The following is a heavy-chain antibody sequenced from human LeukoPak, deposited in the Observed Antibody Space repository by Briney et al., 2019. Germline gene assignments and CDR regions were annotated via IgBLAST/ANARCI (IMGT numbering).Heavy chain of an antibody. CDR2: INHSGST. D-gene: IGHD1-1*01. Sequence: SETLSLTCAVYGGSFSGYYWSWIHQPPGKGLEWIGEINHSGSTNYNPSLKSRVTISVDMAKNQFSLKLSSVTAADTAVYYCARIRYNLDYWGQGTLVSVSS. CDR3: ARIRYNLDY. CDR1: GGSFSGYY. J-gene: IGHJ4*02. V-gene: IGHV4-34*01.